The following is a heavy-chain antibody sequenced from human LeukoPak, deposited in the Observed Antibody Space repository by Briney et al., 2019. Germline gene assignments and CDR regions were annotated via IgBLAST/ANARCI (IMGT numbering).Heavy chain of an antibody. V-gene: IGHV4-59*01. CDR2: IYYSGST. CDR1: GGSMSTFS. J-gene: IGHJ4*02. Sequence: SQTLSLTCTVSGGSMSTFSWSWIRQSPGKGLEWIGYIYYSGSTSYNPSLTSRLTISIDTSKTQFYLKLSSVTAADTAVYYCARVVYSGSWGYFDYSGQGILVSVSS. D-gene: IGHD3-10*01. CDR3: ARVVYSGSWGYFDY.